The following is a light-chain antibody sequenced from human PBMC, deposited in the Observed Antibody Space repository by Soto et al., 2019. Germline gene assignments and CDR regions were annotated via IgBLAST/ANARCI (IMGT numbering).Light chain of an antibody. CDR1: QSVLHSSNNKNY. V-gene: IGKV4-1*01. J-gene: IGKJ2*01. Sequence: DIVMTQSPDSLAASLGERATINCKSSQSVLHSSNNKNYLVWYQQKPGQPPKLLIYWASTRESGVPDRFSGSGSGTDFTLTISSLQAEDVAVYYCQHYYSTPPAFGQGTKLEIK. CDR3: QHYYSTPPA. CDR2: WAS.